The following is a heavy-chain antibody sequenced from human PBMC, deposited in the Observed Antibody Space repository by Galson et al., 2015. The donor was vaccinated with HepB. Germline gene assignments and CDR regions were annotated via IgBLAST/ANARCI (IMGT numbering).Heavy chain of an antibody. Sequence: SVKVSCKASGYSFTSYAMNWVRQAPGQGLEWMGWINTNTGNPTYAQGFTGRFVFSLDTSVSTAYLQISSLKAEDTAVYYCARSSGAYYYDSSGYRERFDYWGQGTLVTVSS. CDR1: GYSFTSYA. CDR3: ARSSGAYYYDSSGYRERFDY. J-gene: IGHJ4*02. D-gene: IGHD3-22*01. CDR2: INTNTGNP. V-gene: IGHV7-4-1*02.